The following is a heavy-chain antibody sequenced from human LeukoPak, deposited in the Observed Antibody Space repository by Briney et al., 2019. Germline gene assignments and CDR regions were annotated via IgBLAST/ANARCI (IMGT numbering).Heavy chain of an antibody. CDR2: INHSGST. J-gene: IGHJ4*02. V-gene: IGHV4-34*01. CDR1: GGSFSGYY. CDR3: AGNRRLGRDY. D-gene: IGHD4-23*01. Sequence: SETLSLTCAVYGGSFSGYYWSWIRQPPGKGLEWIGEINHSGSTNYNPSLKSRVTISVDTSKNQFSLKLSSVTAADTAVYYCAGNRRLGRDYWGQGTLVTVSS.